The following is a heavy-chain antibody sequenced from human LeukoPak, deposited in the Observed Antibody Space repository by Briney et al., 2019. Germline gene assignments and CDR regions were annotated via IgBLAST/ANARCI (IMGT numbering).Heavy chain of an antibody. Sequence: GGSLRLSCAASGFTFSSYWMSWVRQAPGKRLEWVANIKQDGSEKYYVDSVKGRFTISRDNAKNSLYLQMNSLRAEDTAVYYCTRTGYRSNWYVPNWGQGTLVTVSS. CDR2: IKQDGSEK. D-gene: IGHD6-13*01. V-gene: IGHV3-7*01. CDR3: TRTGYRSNWYVPN. CDR1: GFTFSSYW. J-gene: IGHJ4*02.